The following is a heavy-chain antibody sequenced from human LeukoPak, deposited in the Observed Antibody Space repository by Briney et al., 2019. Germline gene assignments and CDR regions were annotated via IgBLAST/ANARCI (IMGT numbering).Heavy chain of an antibody. V-gene: IGHV1-69*05. CDR3: ARVLFGYCSSTSCPKYFDL. J-gene: IGHJ2*01. Sequence: ASVKVSCKASGGTFSSYAISWVRQAPGQGLEWMGRIIPIFGTANYAQKFQGRVTITTDESTSTAYMELSSLRSEDTAVYYCARVLFGYCSSTSCPKYFDLWGRGTLVTVSS. D-gene: IGHD2-2*01. CDR1: GGTFSSYA. CDR2: IIPIFGTA.